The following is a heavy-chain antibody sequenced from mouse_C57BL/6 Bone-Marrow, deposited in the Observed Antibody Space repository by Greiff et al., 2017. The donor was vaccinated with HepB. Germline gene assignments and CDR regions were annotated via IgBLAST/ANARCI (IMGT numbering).Heavy chain of an antibody. CDR3: ARKKGLQLRLLYFDY. V-gene: IGHV1-18*01. CDR2: INPNNGGT. D-gene: IGHD3-2*02. Sequence: EVQLQQSGPELVKPGASVKIPCKASGYTFTDYNMDWVKQSHGKSLEWIGDINPNNGGTIYNQKFKGKATLTVDKSSSTAYMELRSLTSEDTAVYYCARKKGLQLRLLYFDYWGQGTTLTVSS. J-gene: IGHJ2*01. CDR1: GYTFTDYN.